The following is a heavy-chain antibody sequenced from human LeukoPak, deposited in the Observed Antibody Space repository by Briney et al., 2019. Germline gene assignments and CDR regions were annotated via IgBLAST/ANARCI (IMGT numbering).Heavy chain of an antibody. CDR3: ARDIGDCSSLRCYNHYYYMDV. CDR2: IKQDGSEK. V-gene: IGHV3-7*01. CDR1: GFTFSSYA. D-gene: IGHD2-2*02. Sequence: PGGSLRLSCAASGFTFSSYAMSWVRQAPGKGLEWVANIKQDGSEKYYVDSVKGRFTISRDNTKSSLYLQMNSLRDEDTAVYYCARDIGDCSSLRCYNHYYYMDVWGKGTTVTVSS. J-gene: IGHJ6*03.